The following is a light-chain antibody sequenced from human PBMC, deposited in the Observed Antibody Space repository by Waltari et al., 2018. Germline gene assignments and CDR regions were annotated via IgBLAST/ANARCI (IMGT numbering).Light chain of an antibody. CDR2: GAS. J-gene: IGKJ1*01. Sequence: ETVMTQSPATLSVSPGESATLTCRTSQTVSSNLAWYQQKPCQAPRLLIYGASIRATGVPARFSGSGSGKQFTLTIHSLQSEDFAIYYCQQYNTWPPWTFGQGTKVDIK. CDR3: QQYNTWPPWT. CDR1: QTVSSN. V-gene: IGKV3-15*01.